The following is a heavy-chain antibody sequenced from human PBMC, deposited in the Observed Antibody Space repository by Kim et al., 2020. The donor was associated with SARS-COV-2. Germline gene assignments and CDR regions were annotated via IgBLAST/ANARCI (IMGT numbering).Heavy chain of an antibody. V-gene: IGHV4-30-2*05. J-gene: IGHJ6*02. D-gene: IGHD1-7*01. CDR3: ARDGTTYGMDV. Sequence: TANRPSLKSRATISIDTAKKQFSLKLSSVTAADTAVYYCARDGTTYGMDVWGQGTTVTVSS. CDR2: T.